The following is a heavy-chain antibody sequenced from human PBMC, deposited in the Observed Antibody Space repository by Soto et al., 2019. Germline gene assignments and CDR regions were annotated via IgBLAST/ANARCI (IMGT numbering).Heavy chain of an antibody. CDR1: GYSFTSYW. CDR2: IGPSDSYT. CDR3: ARHYDSSRYYYYYGMDV. J-gene: IGHJ6*02. Sequence: GESLKISCKGSGYSFTSYWISWVRQMPGKGLEWMGRIGPSDSYTNYSPSFQGHVTISADKSISTAYLQWSSLKASDTAMYYCARHYDSSRYYYYYGMDVWGQGTTVTVSS. D-gene: IGHD6-13*01. V-gene: IGHV5-10-1*01.